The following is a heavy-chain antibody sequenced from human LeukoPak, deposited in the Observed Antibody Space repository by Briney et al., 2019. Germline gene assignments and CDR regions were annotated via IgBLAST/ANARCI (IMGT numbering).Heavy chain of an antibody. J-gene: IGHJ4*02. CDR2: IYYSGST. Sequence: SETLSLTCTVSGGSISSSSYYWGWIRQPPGKGLEWIGSIYYSGSTYYNPSLKSRVTISVDTSKNQFSLKLSSVTAADTAVYYCARHKRGSFYSFDYWGQGTLVTVSS. V-gene: IGHV4-39*01. CDR3: ARHKRGSFYSFDY. D-gene: IGHD1-26*01. CDR1: GGSISSSSYY.